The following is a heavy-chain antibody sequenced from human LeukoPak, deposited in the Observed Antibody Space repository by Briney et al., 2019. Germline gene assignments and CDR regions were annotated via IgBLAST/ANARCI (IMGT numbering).Heavy chain of an antibody. J-gene: IGHJ6*03. CDR2: INHSGST. D-gene: IGHD4-17*01. Sequence: SETLSLTCAVYGGSFSGYYWSWIRQPPGKGLEWIGEINHSGSTNYNPSLKSRVTISVDTSKNQFSLKLSSVTAADTAVYYCARASSPNYGDYVYYCYYYMDVWGKGTTVTVSS. V-gene: IGHV4-34*01. CDR3: ARASSPNYGDYVYYCYYYMDV. CDR1: GGSFSGYY.